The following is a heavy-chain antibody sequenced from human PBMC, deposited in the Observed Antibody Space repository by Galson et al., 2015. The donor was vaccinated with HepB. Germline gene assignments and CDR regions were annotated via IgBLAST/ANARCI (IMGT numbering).Heavy chain of an antibody. D-gene: IGHD3-10*01. CDR3: ARDGVEGRYYYYGMDV. J-gene: IGHJ6*02. Sequence: SVKVSCKASGGTFSSYAISWVRQAPGQGLEWMGWISAYNGNTNYAQKLQGRVTMTTDTSTSTAYMELRSLRSDDTAVYYCARDGVEGRYYYYGMDVWGQGTTVTVSS. V-gene: IGHV1-18*01. CDR1: GGTFSSYA. CDR2: ISAYNGNT.